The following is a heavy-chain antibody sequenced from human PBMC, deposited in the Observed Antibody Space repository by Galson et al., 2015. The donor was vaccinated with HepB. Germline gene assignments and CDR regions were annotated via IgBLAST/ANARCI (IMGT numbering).Heavy chain of an antibody. J-gene: IGHJ4*02. D-gene: IGHD4-17*01. CDR3: AKVSLPVTTVTRSPFDY. CDR2: ISGSGGST. V-gene: IGHV3-23*01. CDR1: GFTFSSYA. Sequence: SLRLSCAASGFTFSSYAMSWVRQAPGKGLEWVSAISGSGGSTYYADSVKGRFTISRDNSKNTLYLQMNSLRAEDTAVYYCAKVSLPVTTVTRSPFDYWGQGTLVTVSS.